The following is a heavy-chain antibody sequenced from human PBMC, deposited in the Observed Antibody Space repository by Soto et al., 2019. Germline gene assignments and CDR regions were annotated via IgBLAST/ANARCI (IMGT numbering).Heavy chain of an antibody. J-gene: IGHJ4*02. Sequence: PSETLSLTCTVSGGSVSSGSYYWSWIRQPPGKGLEWIGYIYYSGSTNYNPSLKSRVTISVDTSKNQFSLKLSSVTAADTAVYYCARARRDCSGGSCYDYFDYWGQGTLVTVSS. CDR1: GGSVSSGSYY. D-gene: IGHD2-15*01. CDR3: ARARRDCSGGSCYDYFDY. CDR2: IYYSGST. V-gene: IGHV4-61*01.